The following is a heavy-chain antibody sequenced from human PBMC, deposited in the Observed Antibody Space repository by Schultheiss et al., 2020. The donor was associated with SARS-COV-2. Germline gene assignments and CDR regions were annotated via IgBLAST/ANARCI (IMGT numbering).Heavy chain of an antibody. CDR2: IKSKLDGGTT. J-gene: IGHJ5*02. D-gene: IGHD1-26*01. CDR1: GFTFSTYW. Sequence: GGSLRLSCAASGFTFSTYWMHWVRQAPGKGLEWVGRIKSKLDGGTTHYAAPVEGRFTISRDDSKSTLYLQMNSLRAEDTAVYYCAKDRGSYDPSLLDSWGQGALVTVSS. V-gene: IGHV3-15*06. CDR3: AKDRGSYDPSLLDS.